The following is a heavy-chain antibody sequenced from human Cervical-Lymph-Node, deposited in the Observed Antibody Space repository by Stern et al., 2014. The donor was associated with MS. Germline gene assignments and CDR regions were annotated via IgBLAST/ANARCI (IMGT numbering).Heavy chain of an antibody. V-gene: IGHV3-21*01. CDR2: ITRRGGYI. CDR3: ARDGEEGPVLTPYYFDY. D-gene: IGHD2-21*01. J-gene: IGHJ4*02. CDR1: GFVFTSYS. Sequence: EVQLVESGGGLVKPGGSLRLSCAASGFVFTSYSISWVRQAPGRGLECVSGITRRGGYIDYADSEKGRFTVSRDNARNSLYLQMNSLEAEDTAVYYCARDGEEGPVLTPYYFDYWGRGTLVTVSS.